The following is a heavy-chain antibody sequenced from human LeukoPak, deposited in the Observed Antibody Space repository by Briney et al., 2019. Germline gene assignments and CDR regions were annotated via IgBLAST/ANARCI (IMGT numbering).Heavy chain of an antibody. CDR1: GYTFTSNY. J-gene: IGHJ3*02. Sequence: ASVTVSCKAFGYTFTSNYMHWVRQAPGQGLEWMGLINPGGDNTNYAQNFQGRVTMTRDTSTSTVYMELSSLRSEDTAIYYCARIRDGYNDAYDIWGQGTVATVPS. D-gene: IGHD5-24*01. V-gene: IGHV1-46*01. CDR3: ARIRDGYNDAYDI. CDR2: INPGGDNT.